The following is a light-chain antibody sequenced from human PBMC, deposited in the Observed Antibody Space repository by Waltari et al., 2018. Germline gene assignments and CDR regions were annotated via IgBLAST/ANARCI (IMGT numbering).Light chain of an antibody. V-gene: IGLV9-49*03. CDR2: VGTGGIVG. CDR1: SGYSNHK. Sequence: QPVLTQPPSASASLAASVTLTCTLSSGYSNHKVDWHQQRPGKGPRFVMRVGTGGIVGSKGDGIPDRFSVLGSGLNRYLTIKNIQEEDESDYHCGADHGSGSSFVYVFGTGTKVTVL. CDR3: GADHGSGSSFVYV. J-gene: IGLJ1*01.